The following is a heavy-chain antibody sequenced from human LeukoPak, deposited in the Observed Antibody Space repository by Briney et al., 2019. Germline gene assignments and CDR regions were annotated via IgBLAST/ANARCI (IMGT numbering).Heavy chain of an antibody. Sequence: GGSLRLSCAASGFTFSSYAMSWVRQAPGKGLEWVSAISGSGGGPYYADSVKGRFTISRDNSKNTLYLQMNSLRAEDTAVYYCAKEGPLRFLEWLWGYFDYWGQGTLVTVSS. CDR1: GFTFSSYA. CDR2: ISGSGGGP. D-gene: IGHD3-3*01. J-gene: IGHJ4*02. V-gene: IGHV3-23*01. CDR3: AKEGPLRFLEWLWGYFDY.